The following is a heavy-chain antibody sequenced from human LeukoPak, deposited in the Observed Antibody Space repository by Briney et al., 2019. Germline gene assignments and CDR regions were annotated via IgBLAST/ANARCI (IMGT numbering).Heavy chain of an antibody. CDR3: ARSPEGVRILGIDH. CDR1: GFTFNTYA. D-gene: IGHD2/OR15-2a*01. CDR2: ISYDGSNE. Sequence: PGRSLRLSCAASGFTFNTYAMNGVRQAPGKGLEWVAVISYDGSNEKYAESVRGRFTISRDNSNNMVFLQMNSLRNGDTAVYFCARSPEGVRILGIDHWGQGTLVTVSS. J-gene: IGHJ4*02. V-gene: IGHV3-30-3*01.